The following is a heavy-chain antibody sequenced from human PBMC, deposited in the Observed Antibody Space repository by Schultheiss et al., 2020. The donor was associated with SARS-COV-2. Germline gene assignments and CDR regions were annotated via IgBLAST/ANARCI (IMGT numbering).Heavy chain of an antibody. CDR3: ARMGRHGYNSGLDY. J-gene: IGHJ4*02. Sequence: SGPTLVKPTQTLTLTCTFSGFSLSTSGMRVNWIRQPPGKALEWLARVDWNDDKFCSTSLKTRLTISKDTSKNQVVLTMTNVDPVDTATYYCARMGRHGYNSGLDYWGQGTLVTVSS. CDR2: VDWNDDK. D-gene: IGHD5-24*01. CDR1: GFSLSTSGMR. V-gene: IGHV2-70*04.